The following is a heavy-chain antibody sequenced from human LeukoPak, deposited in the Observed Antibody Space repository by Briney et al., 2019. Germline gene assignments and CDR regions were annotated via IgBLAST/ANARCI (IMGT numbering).Heavy chain of an antibody. J-gene: IGHJ6*02. Sequence: PGGSLRLSCAASGFTFSDAWMNWVRQAPGKGLEWVGRIESKTDGGTTDYAAPVKGRFTISRDDSKNTLYLQMNSLKTEDTAVYYCTTVPEDASLPYGMDVWGHGTTVKVSS. CDR2: IESKTDGGTT. CDR3: TTVPEDASLPYGMDV. V-gene: IGHV3-15*04. CDR1: GFTFSDAW. D-gene: IGHD1-14*01.